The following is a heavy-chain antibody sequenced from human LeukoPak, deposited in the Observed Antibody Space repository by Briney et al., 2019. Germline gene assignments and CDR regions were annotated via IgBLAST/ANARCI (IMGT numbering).Heavy chain of an antibody. CDR1: GFTFGDYA. CDR3: TRGGSGWGWFDP. J-gene: IGHJ5*02. V-gene: IGHV3-49*04. D-gene: IGHD6-19*01. CDR2: IRSTPYGGTV. Sequence: SGGSLRLSCTASGFTFGDYAMTWVRQAPGKGLECLGFIRSTPYGGTVEYAASVRGRFTISRDDSKSIAYLQMNSLKTEDTAVYYCTRGGSGWGWFDPWGQGTLVTVSS.